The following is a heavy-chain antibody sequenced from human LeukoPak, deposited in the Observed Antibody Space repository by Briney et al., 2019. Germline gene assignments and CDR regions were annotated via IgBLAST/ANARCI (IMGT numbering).Heavy chain of an antibody. CDR3: ARGSIVGATFDYFDY. CDR2: INPNSGGT. V-gene: IGHV1-2*02. CDR1: GYTFTGYY. J-gene: IGHJ4*02. Sequence: ASVKVSCKASGYTFTGYYMHWVRQAPGQGLEWMGWINPNSGGTNYAQKFQGRVTMTWDTSISTAYMELNRLTSDDTAVYYCARGSIVGATFDYFDYWGQGTLVTVSS. D-gene: IGHD1-26*01.